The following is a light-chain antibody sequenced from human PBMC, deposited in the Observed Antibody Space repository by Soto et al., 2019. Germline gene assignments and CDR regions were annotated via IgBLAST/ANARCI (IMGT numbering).Light chain of an antibody. Sequence: EIVLTQSPATLSLSPGERATLSCRASQSVSSYLAWYQQKPGQAPRLLIYDASNRATGIPARCSGSGSGTDLTLTISSLEPEDFAVYYCQQRSNWPPVFGPGTKVDIK. CDR1: QSVSSY. CDR3: QQRSNWPPV. J-gene: IGKJ3*01. V-gene: IGKV3-11*01. CDR2: DAS.